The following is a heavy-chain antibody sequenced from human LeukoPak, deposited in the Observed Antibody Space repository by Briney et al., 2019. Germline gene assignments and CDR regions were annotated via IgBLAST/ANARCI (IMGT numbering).Heavy chain of an antibody. Sequence: PGGSLRLSCAASGFTFDDYAMHWVRQAPGKGLEWVSGISWNSGSIGYADSVKGRFTISRDNAKNTLYLQMNSLRAEDTAVYYCTRAHTNYYDSSGYWGQGTLVTVSS. CDR3: TRAHTNYYDSSGY. J-gene: IGHJ4*02. D-gene: IGHD3-22*01. CDR1: GFTFDDYA. CDR2: ISWNSGSI. V-gene: IGHV3-9*01.